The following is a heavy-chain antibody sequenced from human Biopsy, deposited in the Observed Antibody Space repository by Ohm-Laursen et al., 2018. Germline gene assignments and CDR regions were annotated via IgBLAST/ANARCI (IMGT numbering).Heavy chain of an antibody. V-gene: IGHV4-34*01. D-gene: IGHD5-12*01. CDR2: INQSGST. CDR1: GESSSGYF. Sequence: SQTLSLTCAVNGESSSGYFWNWIRQPPGKGLEWIGEINQSGSTKYNPSLKGRATLSADSSNSQFSLRLTSVTAADTAIYYCARGSGYFKLDVWGQGTTVTVSS. CDR3: ARGSGYFKLDV. J-gene: IGHJ6*02.